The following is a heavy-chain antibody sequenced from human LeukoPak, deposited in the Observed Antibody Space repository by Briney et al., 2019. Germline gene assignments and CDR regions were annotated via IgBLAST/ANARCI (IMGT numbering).Heavy chain of an antibody. J-gene: IGHJ5*02. CDR2: IYPDDSDT. Sequence: GESLKISCKGSGYSFSSYWIAWVRQMPGKGLEWMGIIYPDDSDTRYSPSFQGQVTISADKSISTAYLQWSGLKASDAAVYYCARLSSTSQPFDPWGQGTLVTVSS. V-gene: IGHV5-51*01. CDR1: GYSFSSYW. D-gene: IGHD2-2*01. CDR3: ARLSSTSQPFDP.